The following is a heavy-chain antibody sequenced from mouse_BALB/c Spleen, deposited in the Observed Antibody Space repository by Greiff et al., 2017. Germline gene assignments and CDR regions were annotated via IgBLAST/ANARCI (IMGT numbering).Heavy chain of an antibody. V-gene: IGHV3-2*02. CDR3: ARLLWSYYAMDY. Sequence: EVKLQESGPGLVKPSQSLSLTCTVTGYSITSDFAWNWIRQFPGNKLEWMGYISYSGSTSYNPSLKSRISITRDTSKNQFFLQLNSVTTEDTATYYCARLLWSYYAMDYWGQGTSVTVSS. J-gene: IGHJ4*01. CDR1: GYSITSDFA. CDR2: ISYSGST. D-gene: IGHD1-1*02.